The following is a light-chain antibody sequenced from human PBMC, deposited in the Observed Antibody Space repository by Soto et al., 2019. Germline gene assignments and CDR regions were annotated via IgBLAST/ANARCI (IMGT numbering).Light chain of an antibody. CDR3: QQYNYWPPQK. CDR1: QSVSSK. J-gene: IGKJ1*01. V-gene: IGKV3-15*01. CDR2: GAF. Sequence: EIVMTQSPATLSVSPGERATLSCRASQSVSSKLAWYQQKPGQAPRLLMYGAFTRATGIPARLGGSGSWTEFTLTIRSLQSEDSAVSDCQQYNYWPPQKFGQGTKVVSK.